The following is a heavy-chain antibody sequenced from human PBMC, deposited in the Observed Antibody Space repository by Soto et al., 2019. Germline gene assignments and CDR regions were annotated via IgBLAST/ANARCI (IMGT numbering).Heavy chain of an antibody. D-gene: IGHD3-22*01. Sequence: EVQLLESGGGLVQPGGSLRLSCAASGFTFSSYAMSWVRQAPGKGLEWVSAISGSGGSAYYADSVKGRFTISRDNSKNTLYLQMNSLRAEDTAVYYCAKDTSDITMIEADYWGQGTLVTVSS. CDR2: ISGSGGSA. V-gene: IGHV3-23*01. CDR1: GFTFSSYA. J-gene: IGHJ4*02. CDR3: AKDTSDITMIEADY.